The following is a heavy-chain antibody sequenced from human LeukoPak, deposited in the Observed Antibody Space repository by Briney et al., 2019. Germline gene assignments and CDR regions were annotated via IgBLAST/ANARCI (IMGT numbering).Heavy chain of an antibody. Sequence: PSETLSLTCTVSGGSISSYYWSWIRQPPGKGLEWIGRIYTSGSTNYNPSLRSRVTMSVDTSKNQFSLKLSSVTAADTAVYYCARDQGYSYGYKAFDIWGQGTMVTVSS. V-gene: IGHV4-4*07. CDR1: GGSISSYY. CDR2: IYTSGST. CDR3: ARDQGYSYGYKAFDI. D-gene: IGHD5-18*01. J-gene: IGHJ3*02.